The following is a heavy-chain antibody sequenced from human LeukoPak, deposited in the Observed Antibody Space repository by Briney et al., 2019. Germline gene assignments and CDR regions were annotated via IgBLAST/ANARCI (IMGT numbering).Heavy chain of an antibody. CDR1: GYTFTSYY. D-gene: IGHD2-2*02. Sequence: ASVTVSCKASGYTFTSYYMHWVRQAPGQGLEWMGIINPSGGSTSYAQKFQGRVTMTRDMSTSTVYMELSSLRSEDTAVYYCARGISQDIVVVPAAIRGNWFDPWGQGTLVTVSS. V-gene: IGHV1-46*01. CDR3: ARGISQDIVVVPAAIRGNWFDP. J-gene: IGHJ5*02. CDR2: INPSGGST.